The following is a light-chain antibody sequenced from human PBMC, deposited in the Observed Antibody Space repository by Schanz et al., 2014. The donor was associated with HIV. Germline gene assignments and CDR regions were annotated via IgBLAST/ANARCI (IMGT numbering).Light chain of an antibody. V-gene: IGLV4-69*01. CDR3: QTWDTGIQV. CDR1: SGHRDYA. J-gene: IGLJ3*02. Sequence: QLVLTQSPSASASLGASVKLTCSLSSGHRDYAIAWYQQQPEKGPRYLMKLNSDGSHSKGDGIPDRFSGSSSGAERYLTISSLQSEDEADYYCQTWDTGIQVFGGGTKLTVL. CDR2: LNSDGSH.